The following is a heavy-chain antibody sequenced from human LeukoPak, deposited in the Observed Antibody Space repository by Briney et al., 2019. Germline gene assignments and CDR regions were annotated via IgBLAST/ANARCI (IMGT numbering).Heavy chain of an antibody. Sequence: GGSLRLSCAASGFTFSSYSMNWVRQAPGKGLEWVSYISSSSSTIYYADSVKGRFTISRDNAKNSLYLQMNSLRAEDTAVYYCARVLHRVGDIDAFDIWGQGTMVTVSS. D-gene: IGHD1-26*01. CDR1: GFTFSSYS. CDR2: ISSSSSTI. CDR3: ARVLHRVGDIDAFDI. V-gene: IGHV3-48*01. J-gene: IGHJ3*02.